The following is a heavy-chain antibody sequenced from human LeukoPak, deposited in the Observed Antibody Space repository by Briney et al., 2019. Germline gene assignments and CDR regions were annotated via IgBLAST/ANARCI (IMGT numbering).Heavy chain of an antibody. V-gene: IGHV3-72*01. D-gene: IGHD3-22*01. CDR2: SRNKVNSYTT. CDR1: GFTFSDHY. CDR3: ARSDSSGYLSDY. Sequence: PGGSLRLSCAASGFTFSDHYMDWVRQAPGGGVEWVGRSRNKVNSYTTEYAAPAKGRFTISRDDSKNSVYLQMSSLKTEDTAVYYCARSDSSGYLSDYWGQGTLVTVSS. J-gene: IGHJ4*02.